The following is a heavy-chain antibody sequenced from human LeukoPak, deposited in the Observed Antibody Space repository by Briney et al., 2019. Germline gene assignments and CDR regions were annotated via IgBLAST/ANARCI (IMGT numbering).Heavy chain of an antibody. J-gene: IGHJ5*02. CDR3: AKEIRWQNWFDP. V-gene: IGHV4-4*02. Sequence: SETLSLTCAVSGGSISSSNWWSWVRQPPGKGLEWIGEIYRSGSANYNPSLKSRVTISVDKSENQFSLKLSSVTAADTAVYYCAKEIRWQNWFDPWGQGTLVTVSS. CDR1: GGSISSSNW. D-gene: IGHD4-23*01. CDR2: IYRSGSA.